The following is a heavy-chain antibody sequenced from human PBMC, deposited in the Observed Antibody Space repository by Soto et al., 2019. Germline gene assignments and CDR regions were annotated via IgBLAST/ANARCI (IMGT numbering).Heavy chain of an antibody. Sequence: PSETLALTFTVSGGSISSRSYYWSWIRQPPGKGLEWIGYMYNTGSTIYNPSLKRRVTISVDTSKNQFSLKLNSVTAADTAVYYCAGDRGGYCAPGSSAREGWGQGTRFTFSS. D-gene: IGHD3-10*01. J-gene: IGHJ6*02. CDR1: GGSISSRSYY. V-gene: IGHV4-61*01. CDR2: MYNTGST. CDR3: AGDRGGYCAPGSSAREG.